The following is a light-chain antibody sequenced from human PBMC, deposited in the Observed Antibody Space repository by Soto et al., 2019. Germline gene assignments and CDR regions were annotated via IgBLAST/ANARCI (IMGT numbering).Light chain of an antibody. CDR1: NIGSKS. CDR3: QVWDSSSDHPV. Sequence: SYELTQPPSVSVAPGKTARITCGGNNIGSKSVHWYQQKPGQAPVLVIYYDSDRPSGIPERFSGSNPGNTATLTISRVEAGDEGDYYCQVWDSSSDHPVFGGGTKVTVL. V-gene: IGLV3-21*04. J-gene: IGLJ2*01. CDR2: YDS.